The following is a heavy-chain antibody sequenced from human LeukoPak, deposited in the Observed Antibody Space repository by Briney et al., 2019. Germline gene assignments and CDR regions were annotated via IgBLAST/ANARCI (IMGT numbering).Heavy chain of an antibody. J-gene: IGHJ4*02. Sequence: GGSLRLSCTASGFDFTNYGMSWVRQAPGKGLEWVSSVSGSGASTNYADSVKGRFTISRDNSKNTLYLQMNSLRAEDTAVYYCAKVEYSSSWYYYYFDYWGQGTLVTVSS. CDR1: GFDFTNYG. V-gene: IGHV3-23*01. CDR3: AKVEYSSSWYYYYFDY. CDR2: VSGSGAST. D-gene: IGHD6-13*01.